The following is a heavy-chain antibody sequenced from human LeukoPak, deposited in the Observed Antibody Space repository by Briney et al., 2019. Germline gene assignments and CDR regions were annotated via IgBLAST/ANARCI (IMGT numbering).Heavy chain of an antibody. J-gene: IGHJ6*03. V-gene: IGHV4-59*01. CDR1: GGSISSYY. D-gene: IGHD2-15*01. Sequence: PSETLSLTCTVSGGSISSYYWSWIRQPPGKGLEWIGYIYYSGSTNYNPSLKSRVAISVDTSKNQFSLKLSSVTAADTAVYYCARDQGVHCSGGSCYPLTMDVWGKGTTVTVSS. CDR3: ARDQGVHCSGGSCYPLTMDV. CDR2: IYYSGST.